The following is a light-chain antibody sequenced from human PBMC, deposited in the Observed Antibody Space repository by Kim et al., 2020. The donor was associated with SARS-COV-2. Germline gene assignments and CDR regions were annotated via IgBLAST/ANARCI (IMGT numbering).Light chain of an antibody. V-gene: IGKV3-20*01. J-gene: IGKJ1*01. CDR3: QQYGSSPRT. CDR2: GAS. Sequence: SPGERATLSCRAIQSVTSSYLAWYQQKPGQAPRLLIYGASSRATGIPDRFSGSGSGTDFTLTISRLEPEDFAVYYCQQYGSSPRTFGQGTKVDIK. CDR1: QSVTSSY.